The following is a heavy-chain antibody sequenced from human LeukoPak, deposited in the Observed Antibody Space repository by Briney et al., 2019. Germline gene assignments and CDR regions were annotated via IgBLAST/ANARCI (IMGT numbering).Heavy chain of an antibody. J-gene: IGHJ3*02. CDR1: GFTFSSCA. D-gene: IGHD6-13*01. CDR3: AKDRVRFSSRVDAFDI. V-gene: IGHV3-23*01. Sequence: GGSLRLSCAASGFTFSSCAMSWVRQAPGKGLEWVSAIVGSGSSTFYADSVKGRFTISRDNSKNTLYLQMNSLRAEDTAVYYCAKDRVRFSSRVDAFDIWGRGTMVTVSS. CDR2: IVGSGSST.